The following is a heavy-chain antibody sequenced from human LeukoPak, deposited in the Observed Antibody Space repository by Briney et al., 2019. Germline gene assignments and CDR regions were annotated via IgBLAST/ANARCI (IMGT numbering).Heavy chain of an antibody. CDR1: GGSISSYY. Sequence: PSETLSLTCTVSGGSISSYYWSWIRQPPGKGLEWIGYIYYGGSTNYNPSLKSRVTISVDTSKNQFSLKLSSVTAADTAVYYCARGGAAAGRNFDYWGQGTLVTVSS. CDR3: ARGGAAAGRNFDY. CDR2: IYYGGST. D-gene: IGHD6-13*01. V-gene: IGHV4-59*01. J-gene: IGHJ4*02.